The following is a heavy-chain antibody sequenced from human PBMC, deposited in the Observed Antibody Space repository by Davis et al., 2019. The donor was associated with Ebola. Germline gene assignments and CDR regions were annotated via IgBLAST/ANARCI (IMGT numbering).Heavy chain of an antibody. D-gene: IGHD3-22*01. CDR1: GYTFTSYG. CDR3: AREMGGLIVVVKGAFDI. V-gene: IGHV1-18*01. Sequence: ASVQVSCKASGYTFTSYGISWVRQAPGQGLEWMGWISAYNGNTNYAQKLQGRVTMTTDTSTSTAYMELSSLRSEDTAVYYCAREMGGLIVVVKGAFDIWGQGTMVTVSS. J-gene: IGHJ3*02. CDR2: ISAYNGNT.